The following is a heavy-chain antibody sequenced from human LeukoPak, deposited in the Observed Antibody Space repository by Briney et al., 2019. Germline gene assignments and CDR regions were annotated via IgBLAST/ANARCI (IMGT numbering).Heavy chain of an antibody. CDR3: ARGKMVGATAWGGLDY. CDR2: INWNGGST. V-gene: IGHV3-20*04. D-gene: IGHD1-26*01. J-gene: IGHJ4*02. CDR1: GFTFDDHD. Sequence: PGGSLRLSCVASGFTFDDHDMSWVRQAPGKGPEWVSNINWNGGSTGYADSVKGRFTISRDNAKNSLYLQMNSLRAEDTAFYYCARGKMVGATAWGGLDYWGQGTLVTVSS.